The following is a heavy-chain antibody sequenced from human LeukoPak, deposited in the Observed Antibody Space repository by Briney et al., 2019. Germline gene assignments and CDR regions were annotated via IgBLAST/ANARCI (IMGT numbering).Heavy chain of an antibody. CDR1: GYTFTSYD. J-gene: IGHJ3*02. CDR3: ARTNWAHAFDI. CDR2: INPNSGGT. Sequence: VASVKVSCKASGYTFTSYDINWVRQATGQGLEWMGWINPNSGGTNYAQKFQGRVTMTRDTSISTAYMELSRLRSDDTAVYYCARTNWAHAFDIWGQGTMVTVSS. V-gene: IGHV1-2*02. D-gene: IGHD7-27*01.